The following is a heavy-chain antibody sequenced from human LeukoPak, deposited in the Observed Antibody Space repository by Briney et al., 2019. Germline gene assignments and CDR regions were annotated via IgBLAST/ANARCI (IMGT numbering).Heavy chain of an antibody. CDR3: AKDQVASSSSVDY. CDR1: GFTFSSYS. CDR2: ISYDGSNK. Sequence: GGSLRLSCAASGFTFSSYSMNWVRQAPGKGLEWVAVISYDGSNKYYADSVKGRFTISRDNSKNTLYLQMNSLRAEDTAVYYCAKDQVASSSSVDYWGQGTLVTVSS. D-gene: IGHD6-6*01. V-gene: IGHV3-30*18. J-gene: IGHJ4*02.